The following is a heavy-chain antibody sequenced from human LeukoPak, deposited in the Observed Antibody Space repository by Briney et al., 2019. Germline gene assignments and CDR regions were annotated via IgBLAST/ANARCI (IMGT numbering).Heavy chain of an antibody. J-gene: IGHJ4*02. Sequence: PSETLSLTCTVSGGSISSSSYYWGRIRQPPGKGLEWIGSIYYSGSTYYNPSLKSRVTISVDTSKNQFSLKLSSVTAADTAVYYCVRDVPMVRGVMYYFDYWGQGTLVTVSS. CDR2: IYYSGST. CDR1: GGSISSSSYY. CDR3: VRDVPMVRGVMYYFDY. V-gene: IGHV4-39*07. D-gene: IGHD3-10*01.